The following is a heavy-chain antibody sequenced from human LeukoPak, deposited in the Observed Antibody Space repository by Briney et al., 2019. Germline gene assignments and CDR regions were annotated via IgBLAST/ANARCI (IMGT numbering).Heavy chain of an antibody. D-gene: IGHD1-26*01. CDR1: GGPFSGYY. Sequence: SETLSLTCAVYGGPFSGYYWSWIRQPPGKGLEWIGEINHSGSTNYNPSLKSRVTISVDTSKNQFSLKLSSVTAADTAVYYCARGSVVGATHPANFDYWGQGTLVTVSS. CDR3: ARGSVVGATHPANFDY. J-gene: IGHJ4*02. CDR2: INHSGST. V-gene: IGHV4-34*01.